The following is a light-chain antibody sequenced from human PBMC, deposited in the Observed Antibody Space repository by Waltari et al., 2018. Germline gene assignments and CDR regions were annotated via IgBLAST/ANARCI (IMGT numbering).Light chain of an antibody. CDR1: SLRIYS. V-gene: IGLV3-19*01. J-gene: IGLJ2*01. CDR3: SSRELSGHVV. Sequence: SSDLTQDPDVSVALGQTVRITCQGDSLRIYSGNWCRQTPGQAPELVIYGKNNRPSGIPDRFSASSSENTASLIITGAQAEDEADYYCSSRELSGHVVFGGGTRLTVL. CDR2: GKN.